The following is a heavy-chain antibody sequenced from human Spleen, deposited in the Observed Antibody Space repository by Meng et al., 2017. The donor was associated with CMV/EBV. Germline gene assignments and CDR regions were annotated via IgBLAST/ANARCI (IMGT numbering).Heavy chain of an antibody. D-gene: IGHD6-6*01. V-gene: IGHV3-7*01. CDR3: ARDPEFSSFDY. CDR1: GFSFGSYW. J-gene: IGHJ4*02. CDR2: IKEDGSST. Sequence: GESLKISGAASGFSFGSYWMTWVRQVSGKGLEFVANIKEDGSSTNYLDSVKGRFTISRDNAKASLYLQMNSLRPEDTAVYYCARDPEFSSFDYWGQGTLVTVSS.